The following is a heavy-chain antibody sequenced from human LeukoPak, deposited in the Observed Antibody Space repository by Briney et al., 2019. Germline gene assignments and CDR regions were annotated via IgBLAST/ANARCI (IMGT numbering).Heavy chain of an antibody. CDR3: ARDDGPWYYYDSSGRFDI. CDR2: IYTSGST. D-gene: IGHD3-22*01. CDR1: GGSISSYY. V-gene: IGHV4-4*07. Sequence: PSETLSLTCTVSGGSISSYYWSWVRQPAGKGLEWIGRIYTSGSTNYNPSLKSRATMSVDTSKNQFSLKLSSVTAADTAVYYCARDDGPWYYYDSSGRFDIWGQGTMVTVSS. J-gene: IGHJ3*02.